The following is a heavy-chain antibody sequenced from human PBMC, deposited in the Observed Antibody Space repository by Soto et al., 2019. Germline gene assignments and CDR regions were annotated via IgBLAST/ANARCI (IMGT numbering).Heavy chain of an antibody. J-gene: IGHJ4*02. V-gene: IGHV4-39*01. CDR2: INFNEIT. D-gene: IGHD3-3*01. Sequence: LSLTCNVSGGSITDSIYYWGWIRQPPGKGLEWIGNINFNEITYSSPSLKSRVTISIDTSKNRFSLKVNSVTAADTAVYHCARQRVSGDYASWGQGTLVPVSS. CDR3: ARQRVSGDYAS. CDR1: GGSITDSIYY.